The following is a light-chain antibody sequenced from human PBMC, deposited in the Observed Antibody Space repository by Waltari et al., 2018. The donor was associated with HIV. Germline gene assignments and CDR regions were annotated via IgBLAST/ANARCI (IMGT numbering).Light chain of an antibody. CDR1: SGSVSTSYY. CDR2: STI. CDR3: VLYMGTGIWV. J-gene: IGLJ3*02. Sequence: QTVVTQEPSFSVSPGGTVTLTCGLSSGSVSTSYYPSWYQQTPGQAPRPPIHSTITRSSWVPDRFSGSILGNKAALTITGAQEDDESDYYCVLYMGTGIWVFGGGTKLTVL. V-gene: IGLV8-61*01.